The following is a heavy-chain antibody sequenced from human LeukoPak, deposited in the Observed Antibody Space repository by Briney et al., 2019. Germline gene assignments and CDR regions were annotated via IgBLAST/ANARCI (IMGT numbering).Heavy chain of an antibody. CDR1: GLTPRNYS. CDR3: ARDKGSYGQGTPAP. D-gene: IGHD5-18*01. V-gene: IGHV3-30*04. J-gene: IGHJ5*02. CDR2: ISYDGSNK. Sequence: RGSLRLSCAVSGLTPRNYSIHWGRHPPGEGLEWAGVISYDGSNKYYADTVMSRFTISRDNSKNTLDLQMNSLRAEATAVYYCARDKGSYGQGTPAPWGQGTLVTVSS.